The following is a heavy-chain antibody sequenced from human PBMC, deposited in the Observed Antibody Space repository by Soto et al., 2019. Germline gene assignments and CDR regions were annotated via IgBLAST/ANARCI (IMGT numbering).Heavy chain of an antibody. D-gene: IGHD6-6*01. CDR3: AKVEGTARNAFDV. CDR1: GLIFRIYV. J-gene: IGHJ3*01. Sequence: GPPSPSCAALGLIFRIYVMLWVGRAPGKGLEWVSAVSGSAGSTYYADSVKGRFSISRDNSKSTLYLQMNSLRVDDTAIYYCAKVEGTARNAFDVWGHGTMVTVSS. V-gene: IGHV3-23*01. CDR2: VSGSAGST.